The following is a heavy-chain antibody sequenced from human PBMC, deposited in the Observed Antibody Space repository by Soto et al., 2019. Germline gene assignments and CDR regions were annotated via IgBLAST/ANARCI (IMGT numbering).Heavy chain of an antibody. CDR3: ARHPTVTEYYFDY. D-gene: IGHD4-17*01. CDR1: GGSISSYY. J-gene: IGHJ4*02. Sequence: SETLSLTCTVSGGSISSYYWSWIRQPPGKGLEWIGYIYYSGSTNYNPSLKSRVTISVDTSKNQFSLKLSSVTAADTVVYYCARHPTVTEYYFDYWGQGTLVTVSS. CDR2: IYYSGST. V-gene: IGHV4-59*08.